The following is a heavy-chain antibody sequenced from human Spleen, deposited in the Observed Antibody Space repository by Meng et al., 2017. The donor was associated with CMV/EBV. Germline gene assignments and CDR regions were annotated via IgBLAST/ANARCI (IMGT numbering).Heavy chain of an antibody. CDR1: GFTFSSYG. CDR2: IWYDGSNK. Sequence: LSLTCAASGFTFSSYGMHWVRQAPGKGLEWVAVIWYDGSNKYYADSVKGRFTISRDNSKNTLYLQMNSLRAEDTAVYYCATKDPVVATEYYYYGMDVWGQGTTVTVSS. CDR3: ATKDPVVATEYYYYGMDV. D-gene: IGHD2-2*01. J-gene: IGHJ6*02. V-gene: IGHV3-33*01.